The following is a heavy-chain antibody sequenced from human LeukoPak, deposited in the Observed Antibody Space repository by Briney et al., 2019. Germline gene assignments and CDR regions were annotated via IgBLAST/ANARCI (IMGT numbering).Heavy chain of an antibody. V-gene: IGHV4-4*02. Sequence: SETLSLTCGVSGCSISTTNWWTWVRQPPGEGLEWIGEVHLSGRTHYNPSLESRVTMSVDMSENHISLRLTSVTAADTAVYYCAREGGPYCPLDYSGQGTLVTVSS. CDR3: AREGGPYCPLDY. J-gene: IGHJ4*02. CDR1: GCSISTTNW. CDR2: VHLSGRT. D-gene: IGHD2-21*02.